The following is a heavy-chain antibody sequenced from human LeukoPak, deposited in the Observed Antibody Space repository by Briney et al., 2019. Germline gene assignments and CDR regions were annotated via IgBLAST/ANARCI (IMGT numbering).Heavy chain of an antibody. CDR2: ISWDGGST. J-gene: IGHJ6*02. CDR3: AKGQISDAEDYYYGMDV. D-gene: IGHD2/OR15-2a*01. V-gene: IGHV3-43*01. Sequence: GGSLRLSCAASGFTFDDYTMHWVRQAPGKGLEWVSLISWDGGSTYYADSVKGRFTISRDNSKNSLYLQMNSLRTEDTALYYCAKGQISDAEDYYYGMDVWGQGTTVTVSS. CDR1: GFTFDDYT.